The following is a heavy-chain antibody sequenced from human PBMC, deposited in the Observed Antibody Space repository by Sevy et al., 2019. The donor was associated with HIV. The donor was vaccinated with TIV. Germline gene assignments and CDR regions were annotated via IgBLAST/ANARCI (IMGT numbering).Heavy chain of an antibody. J-gene: IGHJ4*02. Sequence: SETLSLTCTVHGEPFSGYYWSWIRQPPGKGLEWIGEINHSGITHYNPYLKSRVTLSVDTSKNHFSLKLSSVTAADTAVYYCVRQDLATAAPRPYWGQGSLVTVSS. D-gene: IGHD6-6*01. CDR2: INHSGIT. V-gene: IGHV4-34*01. CDR3: VRQDLATAAPRPY. CDR1: GEPFSGYY.